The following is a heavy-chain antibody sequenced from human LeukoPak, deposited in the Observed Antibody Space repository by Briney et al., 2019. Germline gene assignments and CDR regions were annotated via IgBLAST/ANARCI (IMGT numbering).Heavy chain of an antibody. J-gene: IGHJ4*02. D-gene: IGHD3-10*01. CDR3: VKPLWFGELLGGTGDY. V-gene: IGHV3-64D*06. Sequence: GGSLRLSCSASGFTFSSYAMHWVRQAPGKGLEYVSAISSNGGSTYYADSVKGRFTISRDNSKNTLYLQMSSLRAEDTAVYYCVKPLWFGELLGGTGDYWAREPWSPSPQ. CDR2: ISSNGGST. CDR1: GFTFSSYA.